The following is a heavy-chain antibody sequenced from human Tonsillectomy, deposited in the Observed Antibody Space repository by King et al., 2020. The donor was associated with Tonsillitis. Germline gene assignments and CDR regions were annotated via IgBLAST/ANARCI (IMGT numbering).Heavy chain of an antibody. Sequence: QLVQSGGGLVKPGGSLRLSCAASGFTFSSYSMNWVRQAPGKGLEWVSSISSSSSYIYYADSVKGRFTISRDNAKNSLYLQMNSLRAEDTAVYYCARGGLDYDILTGYYNFSYYYGMDVWGQGTTVTVSS. J-gene: IGHJ6*02. CDR3: ARGGLDYDILTGYYNFSYYYGMDV. V-gene: IGHV3-21*01. CDR1: GFTFSSYS. CDR2: ISSSSSYI. D-gene: IGHD3-9*01.